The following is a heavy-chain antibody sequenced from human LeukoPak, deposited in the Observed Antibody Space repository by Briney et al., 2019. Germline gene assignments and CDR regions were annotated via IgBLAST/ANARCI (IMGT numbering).Heavy chain of an antibody. D-gene: IGHD3-22*01. Sequence: ASVKVSCKASGYTFTNYGISWVRQAPGQGLEWMGWISAYNGNTNYAQKFQGRVTITTDTSTSTAYMELRSLRSDDTAVYYCARDGYDSPWFDPWGQGTLVTVSS. V-gene: IGHV1-18*01. CDR1: GYTFTNYG. CDR2: ISAYNGNT. J-gene: IGHJ5*02. CDR3: ARDGYDSPWFDP.